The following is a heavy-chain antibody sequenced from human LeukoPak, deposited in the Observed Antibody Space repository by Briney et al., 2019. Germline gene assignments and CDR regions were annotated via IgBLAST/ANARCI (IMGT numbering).Heavy chain of an antibody. V-gene: IGHV5-51*01. CDR3: ARRAYCGGDCYRAAYFQH. D-gene: IGHD2-21*02. J-gene: IGHJ1*01. Sequence: GESLKISCKGSGYSFTSYWIGWVRQMPGKGLEWMGIIYPGDSDTRCSPSFQGQVTISADKSISTAYLQWSSLKASDTAMYYCARRAYCGGDCYRAAYFQHWGQGTLVTVSS. CDR2: IYPGDSDT. CDR1: GYSFTSYW.